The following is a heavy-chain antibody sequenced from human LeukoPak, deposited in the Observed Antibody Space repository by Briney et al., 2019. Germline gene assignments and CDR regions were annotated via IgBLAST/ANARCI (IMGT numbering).Heavy chain of an antibody. CDR1: GFTFSSYW. CDR2: INSDGSST. CDR3: ARGPNYYDSSGYYTT. Sequence: GGSLRLSCAASGFTFSSYWMHWVRQAPGKGLVWVSRINSDGSSTSYADSVKGRFTISRDNAKNTLYLQMNSLRAEDTAVYYCARGPNYYDSSGYYTTWGQGTLVTVSS. D-gene: IGHD3-22*01. V-gene: IGHV3-74*01. J-gene: IGHJ4*02.